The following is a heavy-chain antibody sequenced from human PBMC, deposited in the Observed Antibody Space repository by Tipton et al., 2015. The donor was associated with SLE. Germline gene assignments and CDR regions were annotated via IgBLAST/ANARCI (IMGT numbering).Heavy chain of an antibody. V-gene: IGHV3-53*01. J-gene: IGHJ3*02. Sequence: SLRLSCAASGFTVSSNYMSWVRQAPGKGLEWVSVIYSGGSTYYADSVKGRFTISRDNSKNTLYLQMNSLRAEDTAVYYCARAPGAMVTNAFDIWGQGTMVTVSS. CDR1: GFTVSSNY. CDR2: IYSGGST. D-gene: IGHD5-18*01. CDR3: ARAPGAMVTNAFDI.